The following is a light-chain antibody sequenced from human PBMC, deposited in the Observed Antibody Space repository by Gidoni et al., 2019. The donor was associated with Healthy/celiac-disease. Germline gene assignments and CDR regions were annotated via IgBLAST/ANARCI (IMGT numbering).Light chain of an antibody. Sequence: DIQMTQSPSSLSASVGDRVTITCRASQSICSYLNWYQQKPGKAPKLLIYAASSLQSGVPSRFSGSGSGTDFTLTISSLQPEDFATYYCQQSYSTPPGFTFGPGTKVEIK. CDR3: QQSYSTPPGFT. CDR1: QSICSY. CDR2: AAS. V-gene: IGKV1-39*01. J-gene: IGKJ3*01.